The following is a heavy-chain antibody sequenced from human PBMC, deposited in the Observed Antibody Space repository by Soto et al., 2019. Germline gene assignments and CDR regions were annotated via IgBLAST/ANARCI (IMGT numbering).Heavy chain of an antibody. Sequence: GGSLRLSCAASGFTFSSYSMNWVRQAPGKGLEWVSYISSSSSTIYYADSVKGRFTISRDNAKNSLYLQMNSLRAEDTAVYYCARVGLELLFWFDPWGQGTLVTVSS. J-gene: IGHJ5*02. V-gene: IGHV3-48*01. CDR2: ISSSSSTI. D-gene: IGHD1-7*01. CDR3: ARVGLELLFWFDP. CDR1: GFTFSSYS.